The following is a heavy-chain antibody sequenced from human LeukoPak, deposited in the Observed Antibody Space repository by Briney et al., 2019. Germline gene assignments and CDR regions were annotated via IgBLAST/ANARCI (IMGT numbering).Heavy chain of an antibody. J-gene: IGHJ4*02. CDR1: GGTFSSYA. CDR2: IIPILGIA. D-gene: IGHD2-15*01. Sequence: SVKVSCKASGGTFSSYAISWVRQAPGQGLEWMGRIIPILGIANYAQKFQGRVTMTTDTSTNTAYMELRSLRSDDTAVYYCRTCSGGSCYSGFDYWGQGTLVTVSS. CDR3: RTCSGGSCYSGFDY. V-gene: IGHV1-69*04.